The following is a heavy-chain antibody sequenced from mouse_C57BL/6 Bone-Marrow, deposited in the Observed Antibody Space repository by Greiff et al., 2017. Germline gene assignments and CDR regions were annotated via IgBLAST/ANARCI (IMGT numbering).Heavy chain of an antibody. CDR2: IRNKANGYTT. Sequence: EVMLVESGGGLVQPGGSLSLSCAASGFTFTDYYMSWVRQPPGKALEWLGFIRNKANGYTTEYSASVKGRFTISRDNSQSILYLQMNALRAEDSATYYCARYIPTVGSMDYWGQGTSVTVSS. V-gene: IGHV7-3*01. D-gene: IGHD1-1*01. J-gene: IGHJ4*01. CDR3: ARYIPTVGSMDY. CDR1: GFTFTDYY.